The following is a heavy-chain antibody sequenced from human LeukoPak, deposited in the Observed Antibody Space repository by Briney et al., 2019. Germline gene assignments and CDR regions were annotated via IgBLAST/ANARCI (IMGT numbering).Heavy chain of an antibody. CDR3: ARAAHYDVLTGYSKPSPFDY. J-gene: IGHJ4*02. V-gene: IGHV4-31*03. D-gene: IGHD3-9*01. CDR1: GGSISSGGYY. CDR2: IYYSGST. Sequence: SQTLSLTCNVSGGSISSGGYYWTWIRQHPGKGLEWIGYIYYSGSTYYNPSLKSRVIISIDTSKNQFSLKLNSVTAANTAVYYCARAAHYDVLTGYSKPSPFDYWGQGTLVTVSS.